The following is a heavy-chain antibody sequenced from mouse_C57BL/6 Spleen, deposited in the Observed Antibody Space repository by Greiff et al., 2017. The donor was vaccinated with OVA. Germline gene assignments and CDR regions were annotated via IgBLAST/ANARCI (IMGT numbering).Heavy chain of an antibody. Sequence: QVQLQQSGAELVRPGASVKLSCKASGYTFTDYYINWVKQRPGQGLEWIARIYPGSGNTYYNEKFKGKATLTAEKSSSTAYMQLSSLTSEDSAVYFCARPDYYDYEGFDYWGQGTTLTVSS. CDR3: ARPDYYDYEGFDY. CDR1: GYTFTDYY. D-gene: IGHD2-4*01. V-gene: IGHV1-76*01. J-gene: IGHJ2*01. CDR2: IYPGSGNT.